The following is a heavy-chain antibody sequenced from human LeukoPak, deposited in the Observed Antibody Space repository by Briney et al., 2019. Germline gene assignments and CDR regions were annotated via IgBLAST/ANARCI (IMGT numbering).Heavy chain of an antibody. CDR1: GYSISSGYY. CDR3: ARARWELLLLDY. J-gene: IGHJ4*02. CDR2: IYHSGST. D-gene: IGHD1-26*01. Sequence: PSETLSLTCTVSGYSISSGYYWGWIRQPPGKGLEWIGSIYHSGSTYYNPSLKSRVTISVDTSKNQFSLKLSSVTAADTAVYYCARARWELLLLDYWGQGTLVTVSS. V-gene: IGHV4-38-2*02.